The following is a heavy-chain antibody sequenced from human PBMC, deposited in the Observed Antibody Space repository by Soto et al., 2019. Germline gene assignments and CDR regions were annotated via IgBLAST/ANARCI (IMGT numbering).Heavy chain of an antibody. CDR2: IYYSGST. D-gene: IGHD3-3*01. V-gene: IGHV4-59*01. CDR3: ARDVLECLFDS. Sequence: TSETLSLTCTVSGGSISSYYWSWIRQPPGKGLEWIGYIYYSGSTNYNPSLKSRVTISVDTSKNQFSLKLSSVTAADTAVYYCARDVLECLFDSGGQETLFTVSS. J-gene: IGHJ4*02. CDR1: GGSISSYY.